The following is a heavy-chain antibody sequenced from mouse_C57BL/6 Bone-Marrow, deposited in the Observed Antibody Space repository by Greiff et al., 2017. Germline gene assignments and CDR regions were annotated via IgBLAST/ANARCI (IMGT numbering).Heavy chain of an antibody. D-gene: IGHD2-4*01. CDR1: GFTFSSYG. CDR2: ISSGGSYT. Sequence: DVKLVESGGDLVKPGGSLKLSCAASGFTFSSYGMSWVRQTPDKRLEWVATISSGGSYTYYPDSVKGRFTISRDNAKNTLYLQMSSLKSEDTAMYYWARRNYDYYSGLYDYAMDYWGQGTSVTVSS. V-gene: IGHV5-6*02. CDR3: ARRNYDYYSGLYDYAMDY. J-gene: IGHJ4*01.